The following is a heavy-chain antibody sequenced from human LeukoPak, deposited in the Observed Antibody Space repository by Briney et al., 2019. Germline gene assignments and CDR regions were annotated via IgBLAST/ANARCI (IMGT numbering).Heavy chain of an antibody. CDR2: ISSSGSTI. CDR1: GFTFSSFW. J-gene: IGHJ4*02. D-gene: IGHD3-22*01. V-gene: IGHV3-48*03. Sequence: GGSLRLSCAASGFTFSSFWMNWVRQAPGKGLEWVSYISSSGSTIYYADSVKGQFTISRDNAKNSLYPQMNSLRAEDTAVYYCAREQTGYYDSSGSFDYWGQGTLVTVSS. CDR3: AREQTGYYDSSGSFDY.